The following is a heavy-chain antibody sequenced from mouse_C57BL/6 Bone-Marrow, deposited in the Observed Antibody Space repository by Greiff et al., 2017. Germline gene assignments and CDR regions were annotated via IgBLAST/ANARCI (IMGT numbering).Heavy chain of an antibody. Sequence: EVQLQQSGPVLVKPGASVKMSCKASGYTFTDYYMNWVKQSHGKSLEWIGVINPYNGGTSYNQKVKGKATLTVDKSSSTAYMELNSLTSEDSAVYYCAGDGYYGNAMDCWGQGTSVTVSS. CDR2: INPYNGGT. CDR3: AGDGYYGNAMDC. CDR1: GYTFTDYY. J-gene: IGHJ4*01. V-gene: IGHV1-19*01. D-gene: IGHD2-3*01.